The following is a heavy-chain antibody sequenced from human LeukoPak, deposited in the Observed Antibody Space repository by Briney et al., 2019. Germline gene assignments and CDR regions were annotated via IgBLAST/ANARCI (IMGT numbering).Heavy chain of an antibody. CDR3: AKDRASPYYYESSGYLDY. CDR2: ISYDGSNK. CDR1: GFTFSSYG. V-gene: IGHV3-30*18. D-gene: IGHD3-22*01. J-gene: IGHJ4*02. Sequence: GGSLRLSCAASGFTFSSYGMHWVRQAPGKGLEWVAVISYDGSNKYYADSVKGRFTISRDNSKNTLYLQMNSLRAEDTAVYYCAKDRASPYYYESSGYLDYWGQGTLVTVSS.